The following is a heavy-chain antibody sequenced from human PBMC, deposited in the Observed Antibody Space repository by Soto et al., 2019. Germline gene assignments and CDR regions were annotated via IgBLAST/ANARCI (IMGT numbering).Heavy chain of an antibody. J-gene: IGHJ3*02. CDR2: IYYSGST. D-gene: IGHD3-10*01. Sequence: SETLSLTCTVSGGSISSYYWSWIRQPPGKGLEWIGYIYYSGSTNYNPSLKSRVTISVDTSKNQFSLKLSSVTAADTAVYYCARESGGIGAFDIWGQGTMVTLSS. CDR1: GGSISSYY. V-gene: IGHV4-59*12. CDR3: ARESGGIGAFDI.